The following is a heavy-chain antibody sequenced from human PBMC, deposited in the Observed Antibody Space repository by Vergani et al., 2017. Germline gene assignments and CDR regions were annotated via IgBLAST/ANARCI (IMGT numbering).Heavy chain of an antibody. Sequence: QVQLQESGPGLVKPSETLSLTCTVSGGSISSYYWSWIRQPPGKGLEWVGYIYYSGSTNYNPSLKSRVTISVDTSKNQFSLKLSSVTAADTAVYYCASGTQGSLDYYDRQYDYYCDCYMDVWGEGTTVTVSS. CDR2: IYYSGST. CDR3: ASGTQGSLDYYDRQYDYYCDCYMDV. V-gene: IGHV4-59*01. CDR1: GGSISSYY. D-gene: IGHD3-22*01. J-gene: IGHJ6*03.